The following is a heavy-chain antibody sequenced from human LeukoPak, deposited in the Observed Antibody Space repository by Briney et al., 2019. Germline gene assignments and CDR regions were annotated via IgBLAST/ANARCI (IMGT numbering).Heavy chain of an antibody. CDR1: GYRFTSYW. J-gene: IGHJ6*02. V-gene: IGHV5-51*01. CDR2: IFPGDSDT. CDR3: ARRVAVAGRDFGMDV. D-gene: IGHD6-19*01. Sequence: KHGESLKISCQVSGYRFTSYWVGWVRQMPGKGLEWMGIIFPGDSDTRYSPSFQGQVTISADKSISTAYLQWSSLKASDTAIYYCARRVAVAGRDFGMDVWGQGTTVTVSS.